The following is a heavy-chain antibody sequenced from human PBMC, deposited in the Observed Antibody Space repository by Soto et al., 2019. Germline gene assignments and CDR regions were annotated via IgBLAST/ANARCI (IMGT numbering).Heavy chain of an antibody. D-gene: IGHD4-17*01. Sequence: TLSLTCAVSGGSISSGGYSWSWIRQPPGKGLEWIGYIYHSGSTYYNPSLKSRVTISVDRSKNQFSLKLSSVTAADTAVYYCARSMTTVTTNDYWGQGSLVTVSS. CDR2: IYHSGST. J-gene: IGHJ4*02. V-gene: IGHV4-30-2*01. CDR3: ARSMTTVTTNDY. CDR1: GGSISSGGYS.